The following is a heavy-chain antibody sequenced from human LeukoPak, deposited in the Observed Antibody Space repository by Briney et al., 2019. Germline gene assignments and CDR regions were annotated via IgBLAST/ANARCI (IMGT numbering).Heavy chain of an antibody. Sequence: GGSLRLSCAASGFTFSDYDMTWIRQAPGKGLEWVSYISSSDRTIYNAESVKGGFTISRDNAKNSLYLQMNSLRAEDTAVYYCARAPTYGSGSSFDYWGQGTLVTVSS. D-gene: IGHD3-10*01. CDR3: ARAPTYGSGSSFDY. V-gene: IGHV3-11*01. CDR1: GFTFSDYD. CDR2: ISSSDRTI. J-gene: IGHJ4*02.